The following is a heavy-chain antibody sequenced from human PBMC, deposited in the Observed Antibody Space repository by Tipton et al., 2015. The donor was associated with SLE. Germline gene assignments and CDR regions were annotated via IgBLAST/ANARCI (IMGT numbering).Heavy chain of an antibody. V-gene: IGHV4-4*07. CDR1: GGPIIGYY. CDR3: VVCSPSSCSYFDY. J-gene: IGHJ4*02. D-gene: IGHD2-2*01. Sequence: TLSLTCTVSGGPIIGYYWSCIRQPAGKGLEWIGRICCGGSTKYNPSLDSRVSLSVDASKDQFSLKLSSVTAADTAVYYCVVCSPSSCSYFDYWGQGRLVTVSS. CDR2: ICCGGST.